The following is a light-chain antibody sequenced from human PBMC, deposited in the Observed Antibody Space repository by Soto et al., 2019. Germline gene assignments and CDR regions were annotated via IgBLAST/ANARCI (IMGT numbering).Light chain of an antibody. CDR3: SSYTTSSTVA. V-gene: IGLV2-14*01. CDR2: EVI. CDR1: SSDIGGYNY. Sequence: QSALTQSASVSGSPGQSITISCTGTSSDIGGYNYVSWYQQHPDKAPKLMIFEVINRPSGVSNRFSGSKSGNTASLTISGLLPEDEADYYCSSYTTSSTVAFGGGTQLTVL. J-gene: IGLJ2*01.